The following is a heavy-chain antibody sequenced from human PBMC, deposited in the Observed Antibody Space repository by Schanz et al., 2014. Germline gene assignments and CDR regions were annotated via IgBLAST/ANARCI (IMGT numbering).Heavy chain of an antibody. CDR2: ISRDGTTS. J-gene: IGHJ6*02. Sequence: QVQLVESGGGLVKPGGSLRLSCAASGFIFNDYYMNWIRQAPGKGLEWLSYISRDGTTSYYADSVKGRFTISRDNSKNTLYLQMNSLTGEDTAIYYCAKEVSWDVWGQGTTVTVSS. V-gene: IGHV3-11*01. CDR1: GFIFNDYY. CDR3: AKEVSWDV.